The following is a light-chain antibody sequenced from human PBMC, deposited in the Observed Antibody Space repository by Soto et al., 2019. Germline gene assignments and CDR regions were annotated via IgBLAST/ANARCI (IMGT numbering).Light chain of an antibody. CDR3: QQYSNWPPYT. V-gene: IGKV3-15*01. CDR2: AAS. J-gene: IGKJ2*01. Sequence: EIMMTQSPATLSVSPGESATLSCRASQSVRTYVAWYQHKPGQAPRLIIHAASTRAAGVPDRFRGSGSETEFTLTISSLQSEDFAVYYCQQYSNWPPYTFGLGTKVDIK. CDR1: QSVRTY.